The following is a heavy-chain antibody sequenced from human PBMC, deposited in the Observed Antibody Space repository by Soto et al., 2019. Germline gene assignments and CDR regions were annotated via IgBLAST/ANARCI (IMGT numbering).Heavy chain of an antibody. CDR1: GCSISSYY. J-gene: IGHJ5*02. CDR2: IYYSGNT. D-gene: IGHD1-1*01. V-gene: IGHV4-59*01. CDR3: ARWYDGGENWFDP. Sequence: QVQLQESGPGLVKPSETLSLTCTVSGCSISSYYWSWMRQPPGKGLECIGYIYYSGNTNCNPSLKSRVTISVDTSKKQFSVKLSSVTAADTAVYYCARWYDGGENWFDPWGQGTLVTVSS.